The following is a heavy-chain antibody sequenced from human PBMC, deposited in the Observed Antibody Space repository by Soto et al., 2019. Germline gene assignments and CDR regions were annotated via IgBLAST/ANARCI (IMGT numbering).Heavy chain of an antibody. CDR1: GFTLSRYG. CDR3: ARGAAHQLLSRDYFYGMDV. V-gene: IGHV3-30*05. D-gene: IGHD1-1*01. Sequence: QVQLVESGGGVVQPGRSLRLSCAASGFTLSRYGMHWVRQAPGKGLEWVAVISFEGNTQYYADSVKGRFTISRDNSKDTLSLQIHSLRPEDTDVYYCARGAAHQLLSRDYFYGMDVWGQGTTVSVAS. J-gene: IGHJ6*02. CDR2: ISFEGNTQ.